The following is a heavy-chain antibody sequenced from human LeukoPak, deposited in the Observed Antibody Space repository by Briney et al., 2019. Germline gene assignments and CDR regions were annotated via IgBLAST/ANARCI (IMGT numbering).Heavy chain of an antibody. J-gene: IGHJ6*03. CDR2: IYHSGST. D-gene: IGHD3-10*01. Sequence: SETLSLTCAGSGGSISSSNWWSWVRQPPGKGLGWIGEIYHSGSTNYNPSLKSRVTISVDRSKNQFSLKLSSVTAADTAVYYCARAVGKAITMVRGVIISGYYYYYMDVWGKGTTVTVSS. V-gene: IGHV4-4*02. CDR3: ARAVGKAITMVRGVIISGYYYYYMDV. CDR1: GGSISSSNW.